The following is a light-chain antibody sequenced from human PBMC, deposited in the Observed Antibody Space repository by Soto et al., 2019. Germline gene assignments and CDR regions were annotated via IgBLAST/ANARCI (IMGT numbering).Light chain of an antibody. CDR1: QGIGNA. Sequence: TQSPSSLSASVGDRVTISCRASQGIGNALGWYQQKPGQAPRLLIYGASSRAAGIPDKFSGSGSGTDFTLTISRLEPEDFAVYYCQQYGESPWTFGQGTEVDIK. CDR2: GAS. V-gene: IGKV3-20*01. J-gene: IGKJ1*01. CDR3: QQYGESPWT.